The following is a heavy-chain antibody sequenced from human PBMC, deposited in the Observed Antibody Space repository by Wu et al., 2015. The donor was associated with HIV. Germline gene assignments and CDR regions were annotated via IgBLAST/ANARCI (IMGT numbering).Heavy chain of an antibody. J-gene: IGHJ4*02. CDR1: GGTFSTYA. Sequence: VHLVQSGAEVRKPGSSVKVSCKASGGTFSTYAITWVRQAPGQGLEWMGGFIPIFGKAKHAQRFQGRVAITTDESASTVYLELSSLRSDDAAVYYCATDGDYISGSVYWGQGTLVTVSS. V-gene: IGHV1-69*05. CDR2: FIPIFGKA. D-gene: IGHD6-19*01. CDR3: ATDGDYISGSVY.